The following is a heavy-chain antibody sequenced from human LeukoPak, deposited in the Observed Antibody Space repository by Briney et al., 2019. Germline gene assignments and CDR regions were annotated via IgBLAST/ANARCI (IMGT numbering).Heavy chain of an antibody. Sequence: PSETLSLTCTVSGGSISSYYWSWIRQPPGKGLEWIGYIYYSGSTNYNPSLKSRVTISVGTSKNQFSLKLSSVTAADTAVYYCARGAEDDAFDIWGQGTMVTVSS. CDR2: IYYSGST. CDR1: GGSISSYY. V-gene: IGHV4-59*01. CDR3: ARGAEDDAFDI. J-gene: IGHJ3*02.